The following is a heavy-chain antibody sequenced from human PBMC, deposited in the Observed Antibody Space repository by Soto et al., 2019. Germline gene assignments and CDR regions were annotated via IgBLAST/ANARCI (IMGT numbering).Heavy chain of an antibody. CDR1: GYTFTGYA. Sequence: QVQLVQSGAEEKKPGASVKVSCKASGYTFTGYAMHWVRQAPGQRLEWMGWINAGNGHSKYSQKFQGRVNITRDKSASTAYIELSSLIYEDTAVYYCARAVAVPADFDYGVQGTMVPVTS. V-gene: IGHV1-3*05. CDR2: INAGNGHS. CDR3: ARAVAVPADFDY. D-gene: IGHD6-19*01. J-gene: IGHJ4*02.